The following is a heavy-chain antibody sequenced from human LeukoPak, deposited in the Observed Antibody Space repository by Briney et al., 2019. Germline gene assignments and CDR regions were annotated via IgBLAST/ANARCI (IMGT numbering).Heavy chain of an antibody. CDR3: AKDGLRRYHLDF. CDR1: GFTFSTYA. D-gene: IGHD1-26*01. Sequence: GASLRLSCAASGFTFSTYAMAWVRQAPGEWLEWVATVSNIAGRTYHADSVTGRFNVSRDNSNRIMHLQMNRLRGEDTGVYYCAKDGLRRYHLDFWGRGTLVTVP. J-gene: IGHJ4*02. V-gene: IGHV3-23*01. CDR2: VSNIAGRT.